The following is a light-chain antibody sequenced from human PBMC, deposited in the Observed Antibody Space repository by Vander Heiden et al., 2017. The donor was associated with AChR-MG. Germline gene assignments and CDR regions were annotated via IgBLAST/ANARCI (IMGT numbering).Light chain of an antibody. CDR3: QQEGSSPLT. J-gene: IGKJ1*01. CDR1: QTVSSSY. V-gene: IGKV3-20*01. CDR2: GAS. Sequence: EIGLTQSPGTLSLSPGERGTLSCRASQTVSSSYLAWYQQKPGQAPRLLIYGASSRATGIPDRFSGSGSGTDFTLTISRLEPEDFAVYYCQQEGSSPLTFGQGTKVEIK.